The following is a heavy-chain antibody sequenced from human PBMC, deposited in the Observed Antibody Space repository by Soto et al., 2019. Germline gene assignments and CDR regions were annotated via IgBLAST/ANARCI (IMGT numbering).Heavy chain of an antibody. V-gene: IGHV4-59*01. J-gene: IGHJ6*02. CDR3: ARDKRGSSFMDV. CDR2: ISHSGNT. CDR1: GGSTTDDY. Sequence: PSETLSLTCSFSGGSTTDDYWNWIRQPPGKGLEWIAYISHSGNTHYNPSLKGRVTISVDTSQNQLSLKLSPVTAADTAVYYCARDKRGSSFMDVWGQGTTVTV. D-gene: IGHD6-13*01.